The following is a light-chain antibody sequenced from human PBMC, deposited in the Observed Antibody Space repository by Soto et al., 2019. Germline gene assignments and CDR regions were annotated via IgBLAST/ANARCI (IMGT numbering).Light chain of an antibody. CDR2: DIF. CDR1: QSIRSHY. Sequence: EIVLAQSPGALALWRGERATLSGRASQSIRSHYLAWYQQKPGQAPRLVIYDIFTRATGVPTRISGSGSGTEFTLTISSLQSEDFAVYYCQQYNSWPLTFGGGTKVDIK. V-gene: IGKV3D-15*01. J-gene: IGKJ4*01. CDR3: QQYNSWPLT.